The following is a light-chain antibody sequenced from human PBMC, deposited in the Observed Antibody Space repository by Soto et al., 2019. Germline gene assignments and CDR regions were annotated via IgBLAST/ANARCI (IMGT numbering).Light chain of an antibody. CDR2: SNN. J-gene: IGLJ1*01. CDR3: AAWDDSLNGRYV. CDR1: SSHIGSNT. Sequence: QSGLTQPPSASGTPGQRVTISCSGSSSHIGSNTVNWYQQLPGTAPKLLIYSNNQRPSGVPDRFSGSKSGTSASLAISGLQSEDEADYYCAAWDDSLNGRYVFGTGTKVTVL. V-gene: IGLV1-44*01.